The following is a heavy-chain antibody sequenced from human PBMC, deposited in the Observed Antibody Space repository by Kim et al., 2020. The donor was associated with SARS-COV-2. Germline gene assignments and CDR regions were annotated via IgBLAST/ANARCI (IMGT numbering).Heavy chain of an antibody. CDR1: GGSFSGYY. CDR3: ARAASMWFGELNWFDP. V-gene: IGHV4-34*01. CDR2: INHSGST. Sequence: SETLSLTCAVYGGSFSGYYWSWIRQPPGKGLEWIGEINHSGSTNYNPSLKSRVTISVDTSKNQFSLKLSSVTAADTAVYYCARAASMWFGELNWFDPWG. J-gene: IGHJ5*02. D-gene: IGHD3-10*01.